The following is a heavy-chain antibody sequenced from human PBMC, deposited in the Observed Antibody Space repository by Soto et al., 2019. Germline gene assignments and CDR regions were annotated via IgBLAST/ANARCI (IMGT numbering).Heavy chain of an antibody. D-gene: IGHD6-19*01. V-gene: IGHV3-23*01. CDR1: GFPFGENA. J-gene: IGHJ4*02. Sequence: PGGSLRLSCAASGFPFGENAMSWVRQAPGKGLEWVSGISDSGATTYYADSVRGRFTISRDNSKNTLYLQMKSLRAEGSASYYCAKEDTSSGSLDYWGQGALVTVSS. CDR3: AKEDTSSGSLDY. CDR2: ISDSGATT.